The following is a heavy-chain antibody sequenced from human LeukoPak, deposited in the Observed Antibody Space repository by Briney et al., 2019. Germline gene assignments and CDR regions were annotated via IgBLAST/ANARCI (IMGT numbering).Heavy chain of an antibody. CDR1: GGSISIYY. V-gene: IGHV4-59*12. CDR3: ATSPWSFGDDDAFDI. D-gene: IGHD4-17*01. J-gene: IGHJ3*02. CDR2: VYNSGST. Sequence: SETLSLTCTVSGGSISIYYWSWIRQPPGKGLEWLGYVYNSGSTDYNPSLKSRVTISADTSKNQFSLKLSSVTAADTAVYYCATSPWSFGDDDAFDIWGQGTMVTVSS.